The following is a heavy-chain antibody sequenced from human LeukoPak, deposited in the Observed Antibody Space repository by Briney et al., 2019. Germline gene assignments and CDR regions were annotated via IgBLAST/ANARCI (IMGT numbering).Heavy chain of an antibody. Sequence: ASVKVSCKASGYTFTGYYMHWVRQAPGQGLEWMGWINPNSGGTNYAQKFQGRVTMTRDTSISTAYMELSRLRSDDTAMYYCARRGITMVRGMRYYYMDVWGKGTTVTISS. CDR2: INPNSGGT. V-gene: IGHV1-2*02. CDR3: ARRGITMVRGMRYYYMDV. J-gene: IGHJ6*03. D-gene: IGHD3-10*01. CDR1: GYTFTGYY.